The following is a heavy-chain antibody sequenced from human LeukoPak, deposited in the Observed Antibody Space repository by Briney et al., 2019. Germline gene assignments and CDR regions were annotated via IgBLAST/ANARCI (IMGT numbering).Heavy chain of an antibody. Sequence: SETLSLTCTVSGGSITSHYWSWIRQPAGKGLEWIGRIYTSGSTSGTTNYNPSLKSRLTISVDTSRNQFSLKVNSVTAADTAVYYCARDVSSRGYLGLITLYNWFDPWGQGTLVTVSS. CDR3: ARDVSSRGYLGLITLYNWFDP. CDR1: GGSITSHY. CDR2: IYTSGSTSGTT. J-gene: IGHJ5*02. V-gene: IGHV4-4*07. D-gene: IGHD3-22*01.